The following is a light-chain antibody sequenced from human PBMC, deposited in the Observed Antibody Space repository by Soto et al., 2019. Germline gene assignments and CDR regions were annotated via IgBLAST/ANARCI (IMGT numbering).Light chain of an antibody. CDR1: SSDVGAYIF. J-gene: IGLJ3*02. V-gene: IGLV2-8*01. CDR3: CSFAGSNSWV. Sequence: QSVLTQPPSASGSPGQSVTISCTGTSSDVGAYIFVSWYQQHPGKAPKLMVYDVNRRPPGVPDRFFGSKSGNTASLTVSGLQAEDEADYYCCSFAGSNSWVFGGGTKVTVL. CDR2: DVN.